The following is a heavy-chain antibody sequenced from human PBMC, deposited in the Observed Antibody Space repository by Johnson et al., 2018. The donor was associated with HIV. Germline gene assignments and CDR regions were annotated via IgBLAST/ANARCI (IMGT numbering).Heavy chain of an antibody. CDR1: GFSFSDYY. Sequence: QVQLVESGGGVVQPGRSLRLSCAASGFSFSDYYMSWIRQAPGKGLEWVSYISGSGTNIYYADSVKGRFTISRDNAKNTLYLQMNSLRAEDTAVYYCATDHAEGCGPRTAARPCNAFDIWGQWTMVTVSS. CDR2: ISGSGTNI. V-gene: IGHV3-11*04. CDR3: ATDHAEGCGPRTAARPCNAFDI. D-gene: IGHD5-18*01. J-gene: IGHJ3*02.